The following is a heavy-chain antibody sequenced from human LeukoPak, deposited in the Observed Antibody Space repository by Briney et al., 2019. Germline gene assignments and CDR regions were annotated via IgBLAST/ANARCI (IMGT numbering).Heavy chain of an antibody. V-gene: IGHV4-39*01. D-gene: IGHD2-15*01. CDR2: IYYSGST. Sequence: PSETLSLTCTVSGGSISSSSYYWGWIRRPPGKGLEWFGSIYYSGSTYYNPSLKSRVTISVDTSKNQFSLKLSSVTAADTAVYYCARHAGQVVAASEFDYWGQGTLVTVSS. CDR1: GGSISSSSYY. J-gene: IGHJ4*02. CDR3: ARHAGQVVAASEFDY.